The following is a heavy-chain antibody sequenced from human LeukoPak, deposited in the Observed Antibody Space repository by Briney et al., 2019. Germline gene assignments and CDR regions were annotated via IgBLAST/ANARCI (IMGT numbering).Heavy chain of an antibody. CDR1: GFTFSSYY. J-gene: IGHJ4*02. CDR3: ARGGFSHGFDL. D-gene: IGHD2/OR15-2a*01. CDR2: VDNDGSGS. V-gene: IGHV3-74*01. Sequence: GGSLRLSCAASGFTFSSYYMHWVRQAPGKGLVWVSRVDNDGSGSIYADSVKGRFTTSRDNAKNTVFLQMNSLRVEDTAVYYCARGGFSHGFDLWGQGTRVTDSS.